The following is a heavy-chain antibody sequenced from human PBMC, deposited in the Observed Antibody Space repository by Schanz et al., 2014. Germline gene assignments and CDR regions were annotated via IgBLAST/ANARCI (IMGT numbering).Heavy chain of an antibody. J-gene: IGHJ4*02. D-gene: IGHD6-19*01. CDR2: ISSSGSYI. Sequence: EVHLVESGGGLVKRGGPLRLSCAASGFTISSYSMNWVRQAPGNGLEWVSSISSSGSYIYYADSVKGRFSISRDNAKNSLFLQMNRLRAEDTALYYCAIIGVMVAVAGTRADYWGQGTLVTVSS. CDR3: AIIGVMVAVAGTRADY. V-gene: IGHV3-21*01. CDR1: GFTISSYS.